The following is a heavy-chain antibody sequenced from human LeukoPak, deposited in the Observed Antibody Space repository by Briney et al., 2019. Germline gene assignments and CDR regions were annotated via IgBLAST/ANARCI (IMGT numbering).Heavy chain of an antibody. CDR2: INHSGRT. Sequence: SETLSLTCAVYGGSFSGYYWSWIRQPPGKGLEWIGEINHSGRTNYNPSLKSRVTISVDTSKNQFSLKLSSVTAADTAVYYCARLRRNFGYYYYYMDVWAKGPRSPSP. CDR3: ARLRRNFGYYYYYMDV. D-gene: IGHD3-10*01. CDR1: GGSFSGYY. J-gene: IGHJ6*03. V-gene: IGHV4-34*01.